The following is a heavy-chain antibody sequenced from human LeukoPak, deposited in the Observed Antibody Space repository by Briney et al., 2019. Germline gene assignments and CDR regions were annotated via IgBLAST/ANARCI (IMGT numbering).Heavy chain of an antibody. CDR1: GFIFSQYS. D-gene: IGHD3-10*01. V-gene: IGHV3-7*01. CDR2: IKEDGSEE. CDR3: ARDSGMDR. Sequence: GGSLRLSCAASGFIFSQYSMNWVRQAPGKGLEWVANIKEDGSEEYYVGSVKGRFTISRDDAKNSLYLQMNSLRAEDTAVYYCARDSGMDRWGQGTLVTVSS. J-gene: IGHJ4*02.